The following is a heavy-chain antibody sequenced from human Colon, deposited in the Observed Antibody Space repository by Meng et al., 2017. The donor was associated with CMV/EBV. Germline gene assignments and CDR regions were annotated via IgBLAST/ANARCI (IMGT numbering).Heavy chain of an antibody. Sequence: ASVKVSCKASGYTFTRYDISWVRQAPGQGLEWMGWISGNNANTKYAQKFQGKVSMTIDTSTGTAYMELRGLTSDDTAVYYCARHLGTLGYCSGANWNPANYWGQGTLVTVSS. D-gene: IGHD2-15*01. V-gene: IGHV1-18*01. J-gene: IGHJ4*02. CDR1: GYTFTRYD. CDR3: ARHLGTLGYCSGANWNPANY. CDR2: ISGNNANT.